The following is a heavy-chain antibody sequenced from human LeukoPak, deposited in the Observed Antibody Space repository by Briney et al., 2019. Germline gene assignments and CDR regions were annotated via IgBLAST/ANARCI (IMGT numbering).Heavy chain of an antibody. CDR3: ARDSNARSWFFDY. J-gene: IGHJ4*02. Sequence: GGSLRLSCAASGFTFSSYSMNWVRQAPGKGREGVSSISSSSSYIYYADSVKGRFTISRDNAKNSLYLQMNSLRAEDTAVYYCARDSNARSWFFDYWGQGTLVTVSS. CDR2: ISSSSSYI. D-gene: IGHD6-13*01. CDR1: GFTFSSYS. V-gene: IGHV3-21*01.